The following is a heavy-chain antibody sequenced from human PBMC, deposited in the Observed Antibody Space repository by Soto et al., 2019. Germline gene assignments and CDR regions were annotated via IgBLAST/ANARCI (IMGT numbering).Heavy chain of an antibody. V-gene: IGHV1-2*02. J-gene: IGHJ6*02. CDR2: INPNSGDT. Sequence: RASVKVSCKASGYSFTGYYMYWVRQAPGQGLEWMGWINPNSGDTNYAQNFQGRVTMTRDTSISTAYLELSSLRSDDTAVYYCARVNTIFGVANYAMDVWGQGTTVT. CDR1: GYSFTGYY. D-gene: IGHD3-3*01. CDR3: ARVNTIFGVANYAMDV.